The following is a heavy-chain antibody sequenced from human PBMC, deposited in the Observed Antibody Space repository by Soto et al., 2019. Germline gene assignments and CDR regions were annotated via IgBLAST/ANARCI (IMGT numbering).Heavy chain of an antibody. CDR2: ISHDESNK. Sequence: GGSLRLCCAASGFTFTNYAMHWVRQAPGRGLQWVAVISHDESNKFHADSVKGRFTISRDNSKNTLYLQMNSLRAEDTAVYYCAGNSGALDCTNGVCYPWGQGTLVTVSS. D-gene: IGHD2-8*01. V-gene: IGHV3-30-3*01. J-gene: IGHJ4*02. CDR1: GFTFTNYA. CDR3: AGNSGALDCTNGVCYP.